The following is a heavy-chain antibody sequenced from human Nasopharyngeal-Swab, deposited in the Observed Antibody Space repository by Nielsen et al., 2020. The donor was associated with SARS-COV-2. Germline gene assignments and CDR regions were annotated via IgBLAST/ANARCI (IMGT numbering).Heavy chain of an antibody. Sequence: SETLSLTCAVYGESFSGHYWTWIRQPPGKGLEWIGEISHSGSTTYNSSLKSRLAMSVDTSKNQFSLKLNSATAADTAVYYCARITPSTHNLDYWGQGILVTVSS. CDR2: ISHSGST. J-gene: IGHJ4*02. V-gene: IGHV4-34*01. D-gene: IGHD5/OR15-5a*01. CDR3: ARITPSTHNLDY. CDR1: GESFSGHY.